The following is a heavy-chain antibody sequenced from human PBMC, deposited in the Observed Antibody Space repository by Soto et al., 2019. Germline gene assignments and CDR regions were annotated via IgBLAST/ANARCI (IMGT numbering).Heavy chain of an antibody. J-gene: IGHJ4*02. D-gene: IGHD6-19*01. CDR3: ARVRYSSGCFDY. CDR1: GFTFSSYG. V-gene: IGHV3-33*01. CDR2: IWYDGSNK. Sequence: VGSLRLSCAASGFTFSSYGMHWVRQAPGKGLEWVAVIWYDGSNKYYADSVKGRFTISRDNSKNTLYLQMNSLRAEDTAVYYCARVRYSSGCFDYWGQGTLVTVSS.